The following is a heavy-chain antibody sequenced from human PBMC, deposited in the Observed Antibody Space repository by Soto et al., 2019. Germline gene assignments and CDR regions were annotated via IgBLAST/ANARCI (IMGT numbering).Heavy chain of an antibody. CDR3: ARHERDSSYSDFDH. Sequence: TGGSLRLSCSASGFTFSAYWMTWVRQAPGGGLEWVANIKQDESEKYFVDSVKGRFTISRDNAKNSLYLQMNSLRVEDSAVYYCARHERDSSYSDFDHWGQGTLVTVSS. CDR1: GFTFSAYW. V-gene: IGHV3-7*01. D-gene: IGHD6-19*01. J-gene: IGHJ4*02. CDR2: IKQDESEK.